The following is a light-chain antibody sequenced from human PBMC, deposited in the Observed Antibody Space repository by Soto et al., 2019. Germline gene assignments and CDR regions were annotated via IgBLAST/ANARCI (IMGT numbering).Light chain of an antibody. J-gene: IGKJ1*01. CDR2: KAS. V-gene: IGKV1-5*03. CDR1: HTISSW. Sequence: DIQMTQSPSTLSGSVGDRVTITCRASHTISSWLAWYQQKPGKAPKLLIYKASSLKSGVPSRFSGSGSGTEFTLTISSLQPEDFATYYCQQYNSYSPWTFGQGTKVDIK. CDR3: QQYNSYSPWT.